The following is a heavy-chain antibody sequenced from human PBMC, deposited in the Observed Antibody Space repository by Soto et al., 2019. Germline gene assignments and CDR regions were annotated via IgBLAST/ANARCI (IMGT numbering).Heavy chain of an antibody. Sequence: SETLSLTCAVDGGSFSGYYWSWIRQPPGKGLEWIGEINHSGSTNYNPSLKSRVTISVDTSKNQFSLTLSSVTAADTAIYYCASQDYDKSVYYFDYWGRGTLVTVSS. CDR3: ASQDYDKSVYYFDY. CDR1: GGSFSGYY. V-gene: IGHV4-34*01. D-gene: IGHD3-22*01. J-gene: IGHJ4*02. CDR2: INHSGST.